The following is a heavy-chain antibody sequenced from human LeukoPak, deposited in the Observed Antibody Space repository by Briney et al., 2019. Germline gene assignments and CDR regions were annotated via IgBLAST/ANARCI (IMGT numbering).Heavy chain of an antibody. CDR1: GYTFTSYG. CDR2: INPNSGGT. J-gene: IGHJ4*02. D-gene: IGHD6-6*01. Sequence: ASVKVSCKASGYTFTSYGISWVRQAPGQGLEWMGWINPNSGGTNYAQKFQGRVTMTRDTSISTAYMDLSRLRSDDTAVYYCARPGLSSSSLSYWGQRTLVTVSS. V-gene: IGHV1-2*02. CDR3: ARPGLSSSSLSY.